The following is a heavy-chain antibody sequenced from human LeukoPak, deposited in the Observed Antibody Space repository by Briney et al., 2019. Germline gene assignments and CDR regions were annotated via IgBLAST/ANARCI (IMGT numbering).Heavy chain of an antibody. D-gene: IGHD1-26*01. CDR2: ISSSSSTI. CDR3: ARGGPPVGATWTDY. Sequence: GGSLRLSCAASGFTFSSYSMNWVRQAPGKGLEWVSYISSSSSTIYYADSVKGRFTISRDNAKNSLYLQMNSLRAEDTAVYYCARGGPPVGATWTDYWGQGTLVTVSS. V-gene: IGHV3-48*04. CDR1: GFTFSSYS. J-gene: IGHJ4*02.